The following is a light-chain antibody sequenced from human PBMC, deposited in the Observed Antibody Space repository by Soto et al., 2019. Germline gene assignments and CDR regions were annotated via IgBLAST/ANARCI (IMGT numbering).Light chain of an antibody. J-gene: IGKJ5*01. CDR1: QGISSY. V-gene: IGKV1-8*01. Sequence: AIRVTQSPSSLSASTGDRVTITCRASQGISSYLAWYQQKPGKAPKLLIYAASTLQSGVPSRFSGSGSGTDFTLTISCLQSEDFATYYCQQYNNWPPITFGQGTRLEIK. CDR3: QQYNNWPPIT. CDR2: AAS.